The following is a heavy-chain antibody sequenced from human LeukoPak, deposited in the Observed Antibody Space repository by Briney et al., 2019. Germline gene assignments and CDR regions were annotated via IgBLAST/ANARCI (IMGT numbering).Heavy chain of an antibody. CDR3: ARGHYDILTGYYYFDY. D-gene: IGHD3-9*01. CDR2: IDANSGGT. Sequence: ASVKVSCKASGYTFTGYYMHWVRQAPGQGLEWMGWIDANSGGTNYAQKFQGRVTMTRDTSTSTAYMELRSLRSDDTAVYYCARGHYDILTGYYYFDYWGQGTLVTVSS. CDR1: GYTFTGYY. V-gene: IGHV1-2*02. J-gene: IGHJ4*02.